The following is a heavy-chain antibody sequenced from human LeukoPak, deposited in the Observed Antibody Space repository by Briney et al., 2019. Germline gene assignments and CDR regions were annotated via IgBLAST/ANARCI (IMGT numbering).Heavy chain of an antibody. J-gene: IGHJ4*02. CDR2: ISSSSSYI. CDR3: ARDPGRGSTSCFDY. CDR1: GFTFSSFS. D-gene: IGHD2-2*01. Sequence: PGGSLRLSCAASGFTFSSFSMNWVRQAPGKGLEWVSSISSSSSYIYYADSVKGRFTISRDNAKNSLYLQMNSLRAEDTAVYYCARDPGRGSTSCFDYWGQGTLVTVSS. V-gene: IGHV3-21*01.